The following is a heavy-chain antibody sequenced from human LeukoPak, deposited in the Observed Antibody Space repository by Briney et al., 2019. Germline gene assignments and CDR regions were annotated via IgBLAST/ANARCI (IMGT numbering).Heavy chain of an antibody. CDR3: AHSRRWLQNPLMGDFDY. Sequence: VSGPTLVKPTQTLTLTCTFSGFSLNTSGVGVGWIRQPPGKALEWLALIYWDDDKRYSPSLKTRLTITKDTSKNQVVLTMTNMDPVDTATYYCAHSRRWLQNPLMGDFDYWGQGTLVTVSS. CDR1: GFSLNTSGVG. J-gene: IGHJ4*02. V-gene: IGHV2-5*02. CDR2: IYWDDDK. D-gene: IGHD5-24*01.